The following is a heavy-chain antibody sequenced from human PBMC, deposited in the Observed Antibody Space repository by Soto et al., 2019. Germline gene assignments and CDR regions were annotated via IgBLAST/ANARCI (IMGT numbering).Heavy chain of an antibody. D-gene: IGHD6-6*01. V-gene: IGHV4-34*01. CDR2: INHSGST. J-gene: IGHJ6*02. CDR1: GGSFSGYY. Sequence: QVQLQQWGAGLLKPSETLSLTCAVYGGSFSGYYWSWIRQPPGKGLEWIGEINHSGSTNYNPSLKRRVPIPVHTTNNPFTLKLRSVTAADPAVYYGAKRRPYYSYGMDVWGQGTTVTVSS. CDR3: AKRRPYYSYGMDV.